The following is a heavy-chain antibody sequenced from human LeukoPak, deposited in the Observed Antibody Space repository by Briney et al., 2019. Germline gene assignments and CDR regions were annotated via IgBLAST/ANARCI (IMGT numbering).Heavy chain of an antibody. Sequence: GGSLRLSCAASGFTFSRYWMTWVRQAPGKGLEWVANIKRDGSEKYSVDSVKGRFTISRDNAKNSLYLQMNSLRAEDSAVYYYARLPLTGSGYYQYHYYYYMDVWGKGTTVTVSS. J-gene: IGHJ6*03. CDR2: IKRDGSEK. V-gene: IGHV3-7*01. D-gene: IGHD3-22*01. CDR1: GFTFSRYW. CDR3: ARLPLTGSGYYQYHYYYYMDV.